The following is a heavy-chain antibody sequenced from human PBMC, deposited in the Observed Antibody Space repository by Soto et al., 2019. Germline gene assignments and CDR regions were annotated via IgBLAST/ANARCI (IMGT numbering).Heavy chain of an antibody. J-gene: IGHJ4*02. D-gene: IGHD3-22*01. CDR1: GFTFSSYA. CDR3: AKAHYYDSSGYYYPFDY. V-gene: IGHV3-23*01. Sequence: EVQLLESGGGLVQPGGSLRLSCAASGFTFSSYAMSWVRQAPGTGLEWVSAISGSGGSTYYADSVKGRFTISRDNSKNTLYLQMNSLRAEDTAVYYCAKAHYYDSSGYYYPFDYWGQGTLVTVSS. CDR2: ISGSGGST.